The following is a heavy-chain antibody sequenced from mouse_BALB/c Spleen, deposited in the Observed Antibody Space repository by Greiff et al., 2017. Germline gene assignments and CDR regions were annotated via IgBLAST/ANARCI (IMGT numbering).Heavy chain of an antibody. CDR2: INSNGGST. Sequence: DVMLVESGGGLVKLGGSLKLSCAASGFTFSSYYMSWVRQTPEKRLELVAAINSNGGSTYYPDTVKGRFTISRDNAKNTLYLQMSSLKSEDTALYYCARRIYYGYDEGYAMDYWGQGTSVTVSS. D-gene: IGHD2-2*01. CDR3: ARRIYYGYDEGYAMDY. V-gene: IGHV5-6-2*01. J-gene: IGHJ4*01. CDR1: GFTFSSYY.